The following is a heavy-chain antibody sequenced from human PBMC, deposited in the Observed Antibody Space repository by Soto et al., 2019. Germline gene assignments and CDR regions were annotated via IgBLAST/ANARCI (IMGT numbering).Heavy chain of an antibody. CDR3: AYSESGYSYGLRI. CDR2: IYSGGSS. J-gene: IGHJ4*02. Sequence: GGSLRLSCAPSGSTVGNNYMSWVRQAPGKGLEWVSVIYSGGSSYYADSVKGRCTISRDNSKNTLYLHMNSLRAADTAVYYYAYSESGYSYGLRIWGQVTLVTVSS. CDR1: GSTVGNNY. D-gene: IGHD5-18*01. V-gene: IGHV3-53*01.